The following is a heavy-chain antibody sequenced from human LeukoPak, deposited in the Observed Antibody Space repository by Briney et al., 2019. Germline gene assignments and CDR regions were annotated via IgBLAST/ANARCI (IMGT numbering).Heavy chain of an antibody. J-gene: IGHJ4*02. CDR3: IKETSAGGLDY. CDR1: GPYIQDYA. CDR2: TFGNRKRV. V-gene: IGHV3-9*01. Sequence: GKSLRLSCKASGPYIQDYAMHWVRQAPGKGLEWVSGTFGNRKRVDYADSVKGRFTVSRDNAKNSLYLQMNNLRLEAPALYYCIKETSAGGLDYWGQGTLVTVSS. D-gene: IGHD4-23*01.